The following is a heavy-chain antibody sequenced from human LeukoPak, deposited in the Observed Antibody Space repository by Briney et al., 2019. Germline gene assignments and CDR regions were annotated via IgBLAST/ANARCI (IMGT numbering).Heavy chain of an antibody. CDR2: IYHSGST. V-gene: IGHV4-38-2*01. D-gene: IGHD3-3*01. J-gene: IGHJ4*02. Sequence: PSETLSLTCAVSGYSISSGYYWGWIRQPPGKGLEWIGSIYHSGSTYYNPSLKSRVTISVDTSKNQFSLKLSSVTAADTAVYYCARYRSAYPDMLDYWGQGTLVTVSS. CDR1: GYSISSGYY. CDR3: ARYRSAYPDMLDY.